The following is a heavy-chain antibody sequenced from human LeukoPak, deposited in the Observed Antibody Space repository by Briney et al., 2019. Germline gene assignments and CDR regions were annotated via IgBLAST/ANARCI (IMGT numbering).Heavy chain of an antibody. CDR3: PRSLGYSYGYMDY. V-gene: IGHV4-59*01. Sequence: PSETLSLTCTVSGGSISSFYWSWIRQPPGKGLEWIGYIYYSGSGGTNYNPSLKSRVTISVDTSQNQFSLKLSSVTAADTAVYYCPRSLGYSYGYMDYWGQGTLVTVSS. J-gene: IGHJ4*02. CDR2: IYYSGSGGT. D-gene: IGHD5-18*01. CDR1: GGSISSFY.